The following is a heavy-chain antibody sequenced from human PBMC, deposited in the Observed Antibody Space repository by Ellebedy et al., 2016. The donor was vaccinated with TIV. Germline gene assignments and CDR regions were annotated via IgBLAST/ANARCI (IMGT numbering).Heavy chain of an antibody. CDR1: GGSITDTEW. D-gene: IGHD3-22*01. Sequence: MPSETLSLTCAVSGGSITDTEWWSWVRQYPGMGLEWIGEVHHRRTTNYNPSLKSRVTISIDKSKNQFSLNLSSVTAADTAVYYCASLPFYYDSSGYYYFDYWGQGTLVTVSS. V-gene: IGHV4-4*02. CDR3: ASLPFYYDSSGYYYFDY. CDR2: VHHRRTT. J-gene: IGHJ4*02.